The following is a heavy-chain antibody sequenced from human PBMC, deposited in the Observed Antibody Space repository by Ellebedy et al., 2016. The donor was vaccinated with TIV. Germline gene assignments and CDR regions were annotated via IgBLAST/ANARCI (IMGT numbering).Heavy chain of an antibody. J-gene: IGHJ6*02. CDR3: ARGLLFYDFWSGYYKGAGDYYYGMDV. Sequence: MPSDTLSLTCTVSGGSISTYYWSWVRQPPGKGLEWIGYIYYSGSTKYTPSLKSRVTISVDTSKNQFSLKLSSATAADTAVYYCARGLLFYDFWSGYYKGAGDYYYGMDVWGQGTTVTVSS. CDR1: GGSISTYY. V-gene: IGHV4-59*01. CDR2: IYYSGST. D-gene: IGHD3-3*01.